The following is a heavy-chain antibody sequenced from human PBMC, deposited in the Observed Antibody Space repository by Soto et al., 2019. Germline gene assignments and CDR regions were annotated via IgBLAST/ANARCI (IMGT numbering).Heavy chain of an antibody. CDR1: GFTFSNYA. CDR3: ATGYYYDSSGRPPHDC. D-gene: IGHD3-22*01. CDR2: IAYDGGNK. J-gene: IGHJ4*02. V-gene: IGHV3-30-3*01. Sequence: GGSLRLSCAASGFTFSNYAMHWVRQAPGKGLEWVAVIAYDGGNKYYADSVKGRFTISRDNSKNTLFLQMNSLRAEDTAVYYCATGYYYDSSGRPPHDCWGQGTLVTVSS.